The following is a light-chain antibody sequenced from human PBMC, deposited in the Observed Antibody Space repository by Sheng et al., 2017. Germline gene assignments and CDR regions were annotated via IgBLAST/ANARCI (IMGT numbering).Light chain of an antibody. V-gene: IGKV3-20*01. Sequence: EIVLTQSPGTLSLSPGERATLSCRASQSVSNNYLAWYQQKPGQAPRLLIYGASSRATGIPDRFSGRGSGTDFTLTISRLEPEDFAVFYCQQYGDSPYTFGQGTKLEVK. J-gene: IGKJ2*01. CDR1: QSVSNNY. CDR2: GAS. CDR3: QQYGDSPYT.